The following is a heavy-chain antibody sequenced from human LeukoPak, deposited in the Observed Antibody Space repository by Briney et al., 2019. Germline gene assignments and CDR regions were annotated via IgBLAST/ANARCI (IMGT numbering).Heavy chain of an antibody. D-gene: IGHD3-22*01. CDR2: INHSGST. Sequence: PSETLSLTCAVYGGSFSGYYWSWLRQPPGKGLEWIGEINHSGSTNYNPSLKSRVFMSVDTAKNQFSLKLNSVSAADTAVYYCARGGYFDSSGYPNPLDYWGQGTLVTVSS. CDR3: ARGGYFDSSGYPNPLDY. CDR1: GGSFSGYY. J-gene: IGHJ4*02. V-gene: IGHV4-34*01.